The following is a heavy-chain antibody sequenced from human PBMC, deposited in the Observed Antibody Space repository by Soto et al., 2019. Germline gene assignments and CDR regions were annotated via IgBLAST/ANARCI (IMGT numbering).Heavy chain of an antibody. J-gene: IGHJ4*02. CDR2: IWYDGFNK. D-gene: IGHD1-1*01. V-gene: IGHV3-33*01. CDR3: ARVPFGTTRDFDF. CDR1: GFTFSNYG. Sequence: GGSLRLSCAVSGFTFSNYGIHRVRQAPGKGLEWVAVIWYDGFNKYYADSVKGRFTLSRDASKNTLYLQINSLRVEDTAIYYCARVPFGTTRDFDFWGQGTLVTVSS.